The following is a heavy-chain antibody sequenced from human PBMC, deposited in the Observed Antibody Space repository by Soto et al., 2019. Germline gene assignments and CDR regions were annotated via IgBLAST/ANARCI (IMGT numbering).Heavy chain of an antibody. J-gene: IGHJ6*02. CDR3: AKDISESGDYGDYGMDV. D-gene: IGHD4-17*01. CDR2: ISWDGGST. CDR1: GFTFDDYT. Sequence: EVQLVESGGVVVQPGGSLRLSCAASGFTFDDYTMHWVRQAPGKGLEWVSLISWDGGSTYYADSVKGRFTISRDNNKNSLYLQMNSLRTEDTALYYCAKDISESGDYGDYGMDVWGQGTTVTVSS. V-gene: IGHV3-43*01.